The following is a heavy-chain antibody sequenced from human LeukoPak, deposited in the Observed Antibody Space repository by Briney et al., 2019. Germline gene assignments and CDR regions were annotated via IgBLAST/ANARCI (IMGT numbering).Heavy chain of an antibody. CDR2: IYPGDTDT. CDR3: AIHRQEGDSSGLSSGFDY. CDR1: GYSFTNYW. D-gene: IGHD3-22*01. Sequence: GESLKISCQGSGYSFTNYWSGWVRQTPGKGLEWGGIIYPGDTDTKYSPSYQGQVPITADKTTSAAYPQWTSLKASDTAMYYCAIHRQEGDSSGLSSGFDYWGHGTPVTVSS. V-gene: IGHV5-51*01. J-gene: IGHJ4*01.